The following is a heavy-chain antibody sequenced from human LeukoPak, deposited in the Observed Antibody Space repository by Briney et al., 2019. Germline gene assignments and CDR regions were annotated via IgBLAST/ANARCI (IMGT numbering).Heavy chain of an antibody. Sequence: SETLSLTCAVYGGSFSGYSGSWIRQLPGKGLEWIGEINHSGSTNYNPSLKSRVTISVDTSKNQFSLKLSSVTAADTAVYYCARGRGSYVRWGQGTLVTVSS. D-gene: IGHD1-26*01. J-gene: IGHJ4*02. V-gene: IGHV4-34*01. CDR2: INHSGST. CDR1: GGSFSGYS. CDR3: ARGRGSYVR.